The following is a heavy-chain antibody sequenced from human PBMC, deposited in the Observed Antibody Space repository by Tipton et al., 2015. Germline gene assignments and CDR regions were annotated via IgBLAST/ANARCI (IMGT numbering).Heavy chain of an antibody. CDR3: AREGSGWYGADY. CDR2: TGGTGVSR. Sequence: GSLRLSCAASGFRFSSYAMNWVRQAPGKGLEWVSGTGGTGVSRDYADSVKGRFTISRDNSKNTLYLQMDSLRAEDTAVYYCAREGSGWYGADYWGQGTLVTVSS. V-gene: IGHV3-23*01. D-gene: IGHD6-19*01. CDR1: GFRFSSYA. J-gene: IGHJ4*02.